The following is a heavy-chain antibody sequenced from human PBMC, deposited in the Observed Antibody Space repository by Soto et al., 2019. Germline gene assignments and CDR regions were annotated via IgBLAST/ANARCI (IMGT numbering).Heavy chain of an antibody. Sequence: SETLSLTCSVSGGSISSSSYFWGWIRQPPGKGLEWIGSIYYSGSTYYNSSVKSRVTVSVDTSKNQFSLKLSSVTAADTAVYYCARHPSDFWFDPWGQGTLVTVS. CDR3: ARHPSDFWFDP. D-gene: IGHD2-21*02. V-gene: IGHV4-39*01. CDR1: GGSISSSSYF. CDR2: IYYSGST. J-gene: IGHJ5*02.